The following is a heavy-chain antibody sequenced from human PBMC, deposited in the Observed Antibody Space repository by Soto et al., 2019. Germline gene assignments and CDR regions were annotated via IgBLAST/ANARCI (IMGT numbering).Heavy chain of an antibody. CDR2: IYYSGST. J-gene: IGHJ6*02. CDR3: ARDRYDILTGYGYYYGMDV. CDR1: GGSVSSGSYY. Sequence: QVQLQESGPGLVKPSETLSLTCTVSGGSVSSGSYYWSWIRQPPGKGLEWIGYIYYSGSTNYHPSLKSRVTISVDTSKNQFSLKLSSVTAADTAVYYCARDRYDILTGYGYYYGMDVWCQGTTVTVSS. D-gene: IGHD3-9*01. V-gene: IGHV4-61*01.